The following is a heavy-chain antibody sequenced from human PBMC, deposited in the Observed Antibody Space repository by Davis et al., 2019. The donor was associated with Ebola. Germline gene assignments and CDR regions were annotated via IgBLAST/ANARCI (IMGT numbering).Heavy chain of an antibody. D-gene: IGHD2-2*01. CDR3: WVPAYPFDY. CDR1: GYTFTNYG. V-gene: IGHV1-2*06. Sequence: AASVKVSCKASGYTFTNYGITWVRQAPGQGLEWMGRINPNSGGTNYAQKFQGRVTMTRDTSISTAYMELSRLRSDDTAVYYCWVPAYPFDYWGQGTLVTVSS. J-gene: IGHJ4*02. CDR2: INPNSGGT.